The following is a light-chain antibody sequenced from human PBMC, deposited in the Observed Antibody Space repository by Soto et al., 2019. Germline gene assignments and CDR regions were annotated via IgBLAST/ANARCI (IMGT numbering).Light chain of an antibody. Sequence: DTEMTQSPSTLSRSVGHTVTVTCRASQSISSWLAWYQQKPGKAPKLLIYKASSLESGVPSRFSGSGSGTDFTLTISRLEPEDFAVYYCQQDNEWPPAFGGGTKVDIK. CDR2: KAS. CDR1: QSISSW. J-gene: IGKJ4*01. CDR3: QQDNEWPPA. V-gene: IGKV1-5*03.